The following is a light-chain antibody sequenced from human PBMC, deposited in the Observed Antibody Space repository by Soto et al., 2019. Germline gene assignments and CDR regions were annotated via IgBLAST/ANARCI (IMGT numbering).Light chain of an antibody. Sequence: EIVLTQFPATLSLSPGERATISCRASQSVNSYVAWYQQKAGQAPRLLIYDASNRSTGIPSRFSGSGSGTDFTLTISSLEPEDFAVYYCQQRSNWPLTFGGGTNVEIK. CDR3: QQRSNWPLT. V-gene: IGKV3-11*01. J-gene: IGKJ4*01. CDR1: QSVNSY. CDR2: DAS.